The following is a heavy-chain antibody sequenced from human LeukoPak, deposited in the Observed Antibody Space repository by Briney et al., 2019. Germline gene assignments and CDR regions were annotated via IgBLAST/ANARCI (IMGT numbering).Heavy chain of an antibody. Sequence: PGGSLRLSCAASGFTFSSYAMSWVRQAPGKGLEWVSAISGSGGSTYYADSVKGRFTNSRDNSKNTLYLQMNSLRAEDTAVYYCAKGNVLRFLEWPGGDAFDIWGQGTMVTVSS. CDR3: AKGNVLRFLEWPGGDAFDI. D-gene: IGHD3-3*01. V-gene: IGHV3-23*01. CDR1: GFTFSSYA. J-gene: IGHJ3*02. CDR2: ISGSGGST.